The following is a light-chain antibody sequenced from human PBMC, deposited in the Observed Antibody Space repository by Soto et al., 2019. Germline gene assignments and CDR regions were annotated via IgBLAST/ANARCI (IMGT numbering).Light chain of an antibody. Sequence: EIVLTQSPGTLSLSPGEGATLSCRASQIVSNNYLAWYQQKPGQAPRLLIYGAYITAPGIPARFSGSGSGTDFTLTINRLEPEDFAVYYCQQYDQSPRTFGQGTKVDIK. CDR3: QQYDQSPRT. V-gene: IGKV3-20*01. J-gene: IGKJ1*01. CDR2: GAY. CDR1: QIVSNNY.